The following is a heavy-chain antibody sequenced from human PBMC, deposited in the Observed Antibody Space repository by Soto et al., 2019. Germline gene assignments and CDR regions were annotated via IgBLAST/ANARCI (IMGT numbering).Heavy chain of an antibody. V-gene: IGHV3-33*01. D-gene: IGHD2-2*03. Sequence: GGSLRLSCAASGFTFSSYGMHWVRQAPGKGLEWVAVIWYDGSNKYYADSVKGRFTISRDNSKNTLYLQMNSLRAEDTAVYYCARDGLGYCSSTSCYVRYYYYMDVWGKGTTVTVSS. J-gene: IGHJ6*03. CDR2: IWYDGSNK. CDR1: GFTFSSYG. CDR3: ARDGLGYCSSTSCYVRYYYYMDV.